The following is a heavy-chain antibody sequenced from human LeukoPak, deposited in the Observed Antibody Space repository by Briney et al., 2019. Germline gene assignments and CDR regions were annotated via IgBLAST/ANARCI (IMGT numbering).Heavy chain of an antibody. CDR1: GGSFSGYY. CDR3: ARGRRGYSYGVFDY. CDR2: INHSGST. V-gene: IGHV4-34*01. Sequence: SETLSLTCAVYGGSFSGYYWSWLRQPPGKGLEWVGEINHSGSTNYNPSLKSRVTISVDTSKNQFSLKLSSVTAADTAVYYCARGRRGYSYGVFDYWGQGTLVTVSS. J-gene: IGHJ4*02. D-gene: IGHD5-18*01.